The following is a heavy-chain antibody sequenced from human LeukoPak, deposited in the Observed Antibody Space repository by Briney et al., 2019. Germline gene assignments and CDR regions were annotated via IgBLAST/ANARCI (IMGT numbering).Heavy chain of an antibody. CDR1: GYTFTGYY. V-gene: IGHV1-2*06. CDR2: INPNSGGT. J-gene: IGHJ4*02. CDR3: AIAPNYYGSGSKV. D-gene: IGHD3-10*01. Sequence: PRGSVKVSCKASGYTFTGYYMHWVRQAPGQGLQWMGRINPNSGGTNYAQKFQGRDTMTRDTSISTAYMELSRLRSDDTAVYYCAIAPNYYGSGSKVWGQGTLVTVSS.